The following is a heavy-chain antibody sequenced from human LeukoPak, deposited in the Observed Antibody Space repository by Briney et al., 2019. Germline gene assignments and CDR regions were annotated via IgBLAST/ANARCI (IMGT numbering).Heavy chain of an antibody. J-gene: IGHJ6*02. CDR1: GFTFDDYA. V-gene: IGHV3-9*01. CDR2: ISWNSGSI. D-gene: IGHD4-17*01. CDR3: GKGYGSGLPYGMDV. Sequence: PGGSLRLSCAASGFTFDDYAMHWVRQALGKGLEWVSGISWNSGSIAYADSVKGRFTISRDNAKNSLYLQMNSLRPEDTALYYCGKGYGSGLPYGMDVWGQGTTVTVSS.